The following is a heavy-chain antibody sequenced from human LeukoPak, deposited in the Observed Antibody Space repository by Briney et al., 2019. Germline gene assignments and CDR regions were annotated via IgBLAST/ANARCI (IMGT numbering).Heavy chain of an antibody. J-gene: IGHJ4*02. CDR3: ATRRGYDSSGYYLYYGY. CDR1: GYTFSNYG. V-gene: IGHV1-18*01. D-gene: IGHD3-22*01. CDR2: ISAYNGNT. Sequence: ASVKVSCKASGYTFSNYGISWVRQAPGQGLEWMGWISAYNGNTKYTQKFQGRVTMTEDTSTDTAYMELSSLRSEDTAVYYCATRRGYDSSGYYLYYGYWGQGTLVTVPS.